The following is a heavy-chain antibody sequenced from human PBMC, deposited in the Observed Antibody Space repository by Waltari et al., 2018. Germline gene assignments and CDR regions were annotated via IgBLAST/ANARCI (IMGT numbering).Heavy chain of an antibody. V-gene: IGHV3-33*01. CDR3: ARGKGNIAALGFYY. D-gene: IGHD6-6*01. J-gene: IGHJ4*02. Sequence: QVQLVESGGGVVQPGRSLRLSCAASGFTFSSYGMHWVRQAPGKGLEWVGVIWYDGSNKYYADSVKGRFTISRDNSKNTLYLQMNSLRAEDTAVYYCARGKGNIAALGFYYWGQGTLVTVSS. CDR2: IWYDGSNK. CDR1: GFTFSSYG.